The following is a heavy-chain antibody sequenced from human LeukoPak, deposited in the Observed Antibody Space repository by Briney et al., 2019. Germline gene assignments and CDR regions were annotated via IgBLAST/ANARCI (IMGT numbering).Heavy chain of an antibody. CDR1: GFTFSSYS. V-gene: IGHV3-48*01. Sequence: GGSLRLSCEASGFTFSSYSMNWVRQAPGKGLEWVSFISGRSTTIYYADSVKGRFTISRDNARNSLSLQMNSLRTEDTAVYYCARTIKFDFWSGYYGAFDIWGQGTMVTVSS. D-gene: IGHD3-3*01. CDR2: ISGRSTTI. CDR3: ARTIKFDFWSGYYGAFDI. J-gene: IGHJ3*02.